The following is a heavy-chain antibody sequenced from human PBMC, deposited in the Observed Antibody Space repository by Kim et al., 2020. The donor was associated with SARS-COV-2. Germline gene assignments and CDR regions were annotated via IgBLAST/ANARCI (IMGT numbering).Heavy chain of an antibody. CDR3: AKDIVVVVAATKPNDAFDI. V-gene: IGHV3-23*01. J-gene: IGHJ3*02. Sequence: GGSLRLSCAASGFTFSSYAMSWVRQAPGKGLEWVSAISGSGGSTYYADSVKGRFTISRDNSKNTLYLQMNSLRAEDTAVYYCAKDIVVVVAATKPNDAFDIWGQGTMVTVSS. CDR2: ISGSGGST. CDR1: GFTFSSYA. D-gene: IGHD2-15*01.